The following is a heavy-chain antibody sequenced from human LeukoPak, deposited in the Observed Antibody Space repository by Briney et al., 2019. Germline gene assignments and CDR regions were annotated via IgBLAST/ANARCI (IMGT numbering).Heavy chain of an antibody. V-gene: IGHV3-30*04. CDR1: GFTFSNYA. Sequence: TGGSLRLSCAASGFTFSNYAMHWVRQAPGKGLEWVALISYDGSDKYYADSVKGRFTISRDDSKNTLYLQMSSLRRDDTAMYYCGRILPGTPLVNYWGREPRVPVSS. D-gene: IGHD3-16*02. J-gene: IGHJ4*02. CDR3: GRILPGTPLVNY. CDR2: ISYDGSDK.